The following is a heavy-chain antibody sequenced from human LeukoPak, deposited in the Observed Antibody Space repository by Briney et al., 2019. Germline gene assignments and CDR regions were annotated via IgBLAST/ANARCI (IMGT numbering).Heavy chain of an antibody. V-gene: IGHV3-48*03. J-gene: IGHJ1*01. D-gene: IGHD3-9*01. CDR3: AKDPQRYFEGLGYFQH. CDR2: ISSSGSTI. CDR1: GFTFSSYE. Sequence: GGSLRLSCAASGFTFSSYEMNWVRQAPGKGLEWVSYISSSGSTIYYADSVKGRFTISRDNSRNTLYLQMNSLRAEDTAVYYCAKDPQRYFEGLGYFQHWGQGTLVTVSS.